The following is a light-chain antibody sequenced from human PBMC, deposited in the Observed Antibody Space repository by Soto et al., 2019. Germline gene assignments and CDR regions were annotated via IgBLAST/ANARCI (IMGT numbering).Light chain of an antibody. J-gene: IGLJ2*01. CDR1: SSDVGGYNY. V-gene: IGLV2-8*01. Sequence: HSVLTKPPSASGSPGQSVTISCSGTSSDVGGYNYVSWHQYHPGKAPKLMIYEVTKRPSGVPERFSASKSGTTASLTVAGLHAEDEADYYCSSYAGSNKFVVFGGGTEVTV. CDR3: SSYAGSNKFVV. CDR2: EVT.